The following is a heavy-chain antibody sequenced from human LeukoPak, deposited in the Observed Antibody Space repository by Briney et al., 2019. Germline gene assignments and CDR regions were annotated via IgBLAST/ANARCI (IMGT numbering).Heavy chain of an antibody. CDR1: GGTFSSYA. D-gene: IGHD5-12*01. Sequence: SVRVSCKASGGTFSSYALSWVRQAPGQGLEWMGGIIPIFDTANYAQKFQDRVTITADESTSTAYMELSSLRSEDTAVYYCAREMWISTYYYGMDVWGQGTTVTVSS. CDR2: IIPIFDTA. J-gene: IGHJ6*02. V-gene: IGHV1-69*13. CDR3: AREMWISTYYYGMDV.